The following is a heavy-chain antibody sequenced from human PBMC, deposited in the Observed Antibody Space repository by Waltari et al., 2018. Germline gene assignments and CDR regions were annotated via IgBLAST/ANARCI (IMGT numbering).Heavy chain of an antibody. CDR2: ISSSSSYI. D-gene: IGHD2-15*01. V-gene: IGHV3-21*01. CDR3: AREGCSGGSCYSLDY. J-gene: IGHJ4*02. Sequence: EVQLVESGGGLVKPGGSLRLSCAASGFTFSSYSMNWVRQAPGTGLEWVSSISSSSSYIYYADSVKGRFTISRDNAKNSLYLQMNSLRAEDTAVYYCAREGCSGGSCYSLDYWGQGTLVTVSS. CDR1: GFTFSSYS.